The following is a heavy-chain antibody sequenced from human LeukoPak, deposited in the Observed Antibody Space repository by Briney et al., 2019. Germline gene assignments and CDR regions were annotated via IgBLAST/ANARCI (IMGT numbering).Heavy chain of an antibody. V-gene: IGHV3-33*01. CDR2: IWYDGSNK. Sequence: GGSLRLSCAASGFTFSSYGMHWVRQAPGKGLKWVAVIWYDGSNKYYADSVKGRFTISRDNSKNTLYLQMNSLRAEDTAVYYCARNRWLGDLGLEYWGQGTLVTVSS. J-gene: IGHJ4*02. CDR3: ARNRWLGDLGLEY. CDR1: GFTFSSYG. D-gene: IGHD3-10*01.